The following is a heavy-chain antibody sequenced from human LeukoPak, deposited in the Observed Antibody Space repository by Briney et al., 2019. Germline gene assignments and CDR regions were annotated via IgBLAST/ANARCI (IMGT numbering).Heavy chain of an antibody. CDR1: GFTVSSKY. J-gene: IGHJ4*02. CDR3: ARERDSSGYYLGY. Sequence: GGSLRLSCAASGFTVSSKYMNWVRQAPGKGLGWVSVIYSGGSTYYADSVKGRFTVSRNSSKNTVYLQMNSLRVEDTGIYYCARERDSSGYYLGYWGQGTLVTVSS. CDR2: IYSGGST. D-gene: IGHD3-22*01. V-gene: IGHV3-53*01.